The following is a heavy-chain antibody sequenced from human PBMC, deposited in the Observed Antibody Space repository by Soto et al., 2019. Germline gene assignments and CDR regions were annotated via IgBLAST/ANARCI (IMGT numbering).Heavy chain of an antibody. D-gene: IGHD3-3*01. CDR1: GYTFTSYG. J-gene: IGHJ4*02. CDR2: ISAYNGNT. Sequence: ASVKVSCKASGYTFTSYGISWVRQAPGQGLEWMGWISAYNGNTNYAQKLQGRVTMTTDTSTSTAYMELRSLRPDDTAVYYCARAGMYYDFWSGYFGYWGQGTLVTVSS. V-gene: IGHV1-18*01. CDR3: ARAGMYYDFWSGYFGY.